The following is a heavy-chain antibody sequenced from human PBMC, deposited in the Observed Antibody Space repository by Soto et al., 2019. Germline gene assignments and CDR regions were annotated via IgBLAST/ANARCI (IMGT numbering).Heavy chain of an antibody. CDR1: GFSFSNYA. CDR2: MSHDGSSS. J-gene: IGHJ4*02. D-gene: IGHD2-2*01. V-gene: IGHV3-30-3*01. Sequence: HPGGSLRLSCAASGFSFSNYAMHWVRQTPDKGLEWVAVMSHDGSSSFYADSVKGRFTISRDNSKTTLYLQMNSLSTEDTAGYYCARDFPYCGSTSCYSAAPKYWGQGTLVTVSS. CDR3: ARDFPYCGSTSCYSAAPKY.